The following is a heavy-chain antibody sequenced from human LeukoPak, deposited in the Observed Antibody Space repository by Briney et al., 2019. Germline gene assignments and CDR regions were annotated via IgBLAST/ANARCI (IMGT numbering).Heavy chain of an antibody. CDR3: ARANYDI. D-gene: IGHD3-9*01. J-gene: IGHJ4*02. V-gene: IGHV3-7*01. Sequence: PGGSLRLSCAASGFIVSSNWMSWVRQAPGKGLEWVANVNQDESQKYYVDSVKGRFTISKDNAKNSLNLQMNSLRAEDTGVYYCARANYDIRGQGTLVTVSS. CDR1: GFIVSSNW. CDR2: VNQDESQK.